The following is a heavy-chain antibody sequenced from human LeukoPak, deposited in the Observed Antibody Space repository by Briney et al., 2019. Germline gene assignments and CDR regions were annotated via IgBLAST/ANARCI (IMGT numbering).Heavy chain of an antibody. D-gene: IGHD6-19*01. CDR2: ISPDGNSA. CDR1: GFTFNRYW. V-gene: IGHV3-74*03. CDR3: AKDLRSGPSYYYYGMDV. J-gene: IGHJ6*02. Sequence: PGGSLRLSCAASGFTFNRYWMHWVRQAPGKGLVWVSRISPDGNSATYADSVKGRFTISRDNAKNTLYLQMNSLRAEDSAVYYCAKDLRSGPSYYYYGMDVWGQGTTVTVSS.